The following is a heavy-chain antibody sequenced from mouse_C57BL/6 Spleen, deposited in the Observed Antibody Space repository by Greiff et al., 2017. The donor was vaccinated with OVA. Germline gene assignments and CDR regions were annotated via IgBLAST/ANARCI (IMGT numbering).Heavy chain of an antibody. V-gene: IGHV1-76*01. CDR2: IYPGSGNT. Sequence: QVQLQQSGAELVRPGASVKLSCKASGYTFTDYYINWVKQRPGQGLEWIARIYPGSGNTYYNEKFKGKATLTAEKSSSTAYMQLSSLTSEDSAVYFCARSGGNHWYFDVWGTGTTVTVSS. CDR1: GYTFTDYY. CDR3: ARSGGNHWYFDV. D-gene: IGHD2-1*01. J-gene: IGHJ1*03.